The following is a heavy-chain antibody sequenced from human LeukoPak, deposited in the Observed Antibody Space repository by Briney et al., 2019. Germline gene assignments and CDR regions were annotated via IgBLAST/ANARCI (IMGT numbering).Heavy chain of an antibody. D-gene: IGHD2-15*01. V-gene: IGHV3-23*01. CDR1: GFTLSSYA. CDR2: ISGSGGST. J-gene: IGHJ4*02. Sequence: GGSLRLSCAASGFTLSSYAMSWVRQAPGKGLEWVSAISGSGGSTYYADSVKGRFTISRDNSKNTLYLQMNSLRAEDTAVYYCAKDSTRSPGLQDYWGQGTLVTVSS. CDR3: AKDSTRSPGLQDY.